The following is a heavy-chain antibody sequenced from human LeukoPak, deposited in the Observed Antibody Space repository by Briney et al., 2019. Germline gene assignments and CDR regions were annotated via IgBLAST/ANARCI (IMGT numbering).Heavy chain of an antibody. V-gene: IGHV3-23*01. CDR2: ISGSGGST. J-gene: IGHJ4*02. CDR3: AKDQDIVVVVAATFDY. CDR1: GFTFSSYA. D-gene: IGHD2-15*01. Sequence: PGGSLRLSCAASGFTFSSYAMSWVRQAPGKGLEWVSAISGSGGSTHYADSVKGRFTISRDNSKNTLYLQMDSLRAEDTAVYYCAKDQDIVVVVAATFDYWGQGTLVTVSS.